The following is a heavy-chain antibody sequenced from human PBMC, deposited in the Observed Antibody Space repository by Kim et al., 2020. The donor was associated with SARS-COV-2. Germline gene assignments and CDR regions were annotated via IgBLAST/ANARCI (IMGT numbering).Heavy chain of an antibody. CDR3: TTSNFYYDSSGYRGYHYFDY. J-gene: IGHJ4*02. D-gene: IGHD3-22*01. CDR2: IKSKTDGGTT. CDR1: GFTFSNAW. V-gene: IGHV3-15*01. Sequence: GGSLRLSCAASGFTFSNAWMSWVRQAPGKGLEWVGRIKSKTDGGTTDYAAPVKGRFTISRDDSKNTLYLQMNSLKTEDTAVYYCTTSNFYYDSSGYRGYHYFDYWGQGTLVTVSS.